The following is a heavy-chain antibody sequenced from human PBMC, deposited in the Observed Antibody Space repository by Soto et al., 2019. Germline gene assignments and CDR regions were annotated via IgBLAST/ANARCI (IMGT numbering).Heavy chain of an antibody. D-gene: IGHD3-10*01. CDR3: ARSYSGGDAYFDY. J-gene: IGHJ4*02. Sequence: SETLSLTCAVSGGSISSGGYSWSWVRQPPGKGLEWIGYIYQRGSTYYTPSLKSRVTIAADRSKNQFSLNLASVTAADTAVYYCARSYSGGDAYFDYWGQGTVVTVS. CDR2: IYQRGST. CDR1: GGSISSGGYS. V-gene: IGHV4-30-2*01.